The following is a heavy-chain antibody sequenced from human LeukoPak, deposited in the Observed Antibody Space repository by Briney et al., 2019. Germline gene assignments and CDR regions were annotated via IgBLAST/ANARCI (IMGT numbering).Heavy chain of an antibody. V-gene: IGHV4-39*02. J-gene: IGHJ5*02. CDR3: ARLWIVATWFDA. CDR2: IFYSGKT. D-gene: IGHD2-2*03. Sequence: PSETLSLTCTVPNGSMTSDSYYSAWVRQPPGKGLEWIGTIFYSGKTYYSASLKSRVTVSLDTSKKNFSLRLSSVTAADTAVYYCARLWIVATWFDAWGQGALVTVSS. CDR1: NGSMTSDSYY.